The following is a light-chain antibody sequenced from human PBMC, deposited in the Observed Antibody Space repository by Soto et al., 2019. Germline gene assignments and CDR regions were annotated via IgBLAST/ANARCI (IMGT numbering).Light chain of an antibody. CDR3: SSYTSSSTPLV. Sequence: QSVLTQPASVSGSPGQSITISCTATSSDVGGYNYVSWYQQHPGKAPKLMIFEVSNRPSGVSIRFSGSKSGNTASLTISGLQAEDEADYYCSSYTSSSTPLVFGTGTKVTVL. V-gene: IGLV2-14*01. CDR2: EVS. CDR1: SSDVGGYNY. J-gene: IGLJ1*01.